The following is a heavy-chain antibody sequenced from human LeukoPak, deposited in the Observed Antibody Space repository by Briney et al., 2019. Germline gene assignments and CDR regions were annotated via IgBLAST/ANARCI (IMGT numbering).Heavy chain of an antibody. Sequence: SETLSLTCTVSGGSISSYYWTWIRQPPGKGLEWIGYIYYSGTTNYDPSLKSRVTISIDTSKNQFSLKLSSVTAADTAVYYCASGRPLGFDYWGQGTLVTVSS. D-gene: IGHD1-26*01. CDR1: GGSISSYY. J-gene: IGHJ4*02. V-gene: IGHV4-59*01. CDR3: ASGRPLGFDY. CDR2: IYYSGTT.